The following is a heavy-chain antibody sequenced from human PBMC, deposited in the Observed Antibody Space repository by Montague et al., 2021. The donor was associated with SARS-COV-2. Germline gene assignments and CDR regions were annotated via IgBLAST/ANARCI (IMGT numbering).Heavy chain of an antibody. V-gene: IGHV4-34*01. D-gene: IGHD4-17*01. CDR3: ARGRTVTTFYYYYGMDV. CDR2: INHSGST. Sequence: SETLSLTCTVSGGSFSGYYWSWIRQPPGKGLEWIGEINHSGSTNXNPSLKSRVTISVDTSKNQFSLKLSSVTAADTAVYYCARGRTVTTFYYYYGMDVWGQGTTVTVSS. CDR1: GGSFSGYY. J-gene: IGHJ6*02.